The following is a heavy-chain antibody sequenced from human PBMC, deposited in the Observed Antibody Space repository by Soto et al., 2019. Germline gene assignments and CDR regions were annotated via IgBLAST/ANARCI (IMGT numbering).Heavy chain of an antibody. V-gene: IGHV4-4*07. CDR3: ARDLSGTGLDI. Sequence: LSLTCNVSGDSIGRFYWSWIRQSAEKGLEWIGRVYSTGGTAYNPALKGRVTISLDRSNNHVSLGMNSVTAADTAVYFCARDLSGTGLDIWGRGTRGTV. CDR1: GDSIGRFY. CDR2: VYSTGGT. D-gene: IGHD1-26*01. J-gene: IGHJ6*02.